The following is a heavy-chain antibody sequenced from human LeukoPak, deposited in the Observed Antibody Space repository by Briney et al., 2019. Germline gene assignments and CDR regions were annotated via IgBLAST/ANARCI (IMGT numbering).Heavy chain of an antibody. CDR1: GGSFGGYY. V-gene: IGHV4-34*01. CDR2: INHSGST. CDR3: ARGRTTSLSYFDY. Sequence: KPSETLSLTCAVYGGSFGGYYWSWIRQPPGKGLEWIGEINHSGSTNYSPSLKSRVTISVDTSKNQFSLKLSSVTAADTAVYYCARGRTTSLSYFDYWGRGTLVTVSS. J-gene: IGHJ4*02. D-gene: IGHD1-1*01.